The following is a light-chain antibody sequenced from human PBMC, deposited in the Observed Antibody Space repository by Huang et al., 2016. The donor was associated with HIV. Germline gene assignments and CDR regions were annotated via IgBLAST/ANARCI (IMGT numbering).Light chain of an antibody. V-gene: IGKV3-15*01. CDR3: QQYNNWPPT. CDR1: QGVSRK. Sequence: EIVITQSPAALSVSPVERATLSCRASQGVSRKLAWYQHKPGQAPRLLIYGASTRATGIPARFSGRGSGTEFTLTISSLQSEDFAVYYCQQYNNWPPTFGQGTKVEIK. CDR2: GAS. J-gene: IGKJ1*01.